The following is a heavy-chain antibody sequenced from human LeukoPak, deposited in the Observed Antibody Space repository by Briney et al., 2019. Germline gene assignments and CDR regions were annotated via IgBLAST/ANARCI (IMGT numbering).Heavy chain of an antibody. CDR2: IMPLFGTA. Sequence: SVKVSCKTSGGTFNNSAISWVRQAPGQGLEWLGGIMPLFGTAGYAQEFQGRVTITKDESTRTVYLELTSLTSDDTAVYYCARDVHVDYGSGWFDPWGQGTLVSVSS. CDR1: GGTFNNSA. J-gene: IGHJ5*02. D-gene: IGHD4-17*01. V-gene: IGHV1-69*05. CDR3: ARDVHVDYGSGWFDP.